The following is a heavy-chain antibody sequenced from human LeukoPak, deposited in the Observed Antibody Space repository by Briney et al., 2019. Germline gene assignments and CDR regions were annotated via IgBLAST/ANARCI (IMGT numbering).Heavy chain of an antibody. Sequence: GGSLRLSCAASGFTFSNYNMNWVRQAPGKGLEWVSYISSSSTIYYSDSVKGRFSISRDNAKKSLYLQMNSLRAEDTAVYYCARDPIYAPPPLAAFDIWGQGTLVTVSS. CDR2: ISSSSTI. V-gene: IGHV3-69-1*01. D-gene: IGHD3-16*01. CDR3: ARDPIYAPPPLAAFDI. J-gene: IGHJ3*02. CDR1: GFTFSNYN.